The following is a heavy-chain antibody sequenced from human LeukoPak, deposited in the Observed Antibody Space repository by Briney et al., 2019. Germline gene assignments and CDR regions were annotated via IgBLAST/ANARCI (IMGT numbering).Heavy chain of an antibody. D-gene: IGHD6-6*01. V-gene: IGHV3-23*01. Sequence: GGSLRLSCAASGFPLSSYDMSCVRQAPGKGLEWVSAISGRGDRTYYADSVKGRFTISRDNSKNTLYLQMNSLRAEDTAVYYCAKEQSSSGFFDYWGQGTLVTVSS. J-gene: IGHJ4*02. CDR2: ISGRGDRT. CDR1: GFPLSSYD. CDR3: AKEQSSSGFFDY.